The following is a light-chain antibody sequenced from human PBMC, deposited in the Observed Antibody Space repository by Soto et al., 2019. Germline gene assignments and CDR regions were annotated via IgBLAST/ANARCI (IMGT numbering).Light chain of an antibody. V-gene: IGLV1-44*01. Sequence: QSVLTQPPSASGTPGQRVTISCSGSSSNIRSDTVHWYQQLPGTAPKLLIYYNNNRPSGVPDRFSGSKSGTSAFLAITGLQADDEADYYCQSYDSSLSGHVVFGGGTKLTVL. CDR2: YNN. J-gene: IGLJ2*01. CDR3: QSYDSSLSGHVV. CDR1: SSNIRSDT.